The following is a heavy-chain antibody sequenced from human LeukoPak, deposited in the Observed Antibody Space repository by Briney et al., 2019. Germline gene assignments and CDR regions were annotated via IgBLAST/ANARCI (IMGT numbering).Heavy chain of an antibody. CDR2: IKQDGSEE. Sequence: GGSLRLSCAASGFTFNSYWMSWVRQPPGKGLEWVANIKQDGSEEYYVDSVKGRFTISRDNAKNSLYLQMNSLRAEDTAVYYCARDPNWYPPDYWGQGTLVTVSS. CDR3: ARDPNWYPPDY. J-gene: IGHJ4*02. D-gene: IGHD6-13*01. CDR1: GFTFNSYW. V-gene: IGHV3-7*03.